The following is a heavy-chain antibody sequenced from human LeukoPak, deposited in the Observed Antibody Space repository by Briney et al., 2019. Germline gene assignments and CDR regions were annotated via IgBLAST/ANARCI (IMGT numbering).Heavy chain of an antibody. Sequence: GGSLRLSCAASGFTFSSYEMNWVRQAPGKGLEWVSAISGSGGSTHYADSVKGRFTISRDNSKNTLYLQMNSLRAEDTAVYYCAKTLIVVVTVLDAFDIWGQGTMVTVSS. J-gene: IGHJ3*02. D-gene: IGHD2-21*02. CDR1: GFTFSSYE. V-gene: IGHV3-23*01. CDR2: ISGSGGST. CDR3: AKTLIVVVTVLDAFDI.